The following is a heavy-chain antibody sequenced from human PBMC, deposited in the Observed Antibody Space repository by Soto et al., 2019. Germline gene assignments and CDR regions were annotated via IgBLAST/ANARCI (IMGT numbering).Heavy chain of an antibody. J-gene: IGHJ4*02. CDR2: IYYSGRT. V-gene: IGHV4-61*01. CDR1: GGSVSSGSYY. D-gene: IGHD1-26*01. Sequence: QVQLQESGPGLVKPSETLSLTCTVSGGSVSSGSYYWSWIRQPQGKELEWIGYIYYSGRTNSNPYLKSRVTRAVHTSKNQFSLKLSSVTAADTAVYYCARESIVEASPSFDYWGQGTLVTVS. CDR3: ARESIVEASPSFDY.